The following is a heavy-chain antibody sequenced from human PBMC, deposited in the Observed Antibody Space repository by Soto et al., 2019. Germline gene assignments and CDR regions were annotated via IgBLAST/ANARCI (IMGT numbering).Heavy chain of an antibody. V-gene: IGHV1-18*01. CDR1: GYTFTSYG. CDR2: ISAYHGNT. Sequence: QVQLVQSGAEVKKPGASVKVSCKASGYTFTSYGIIWVRQAPGHGRERMGWISAYHGNTNYAQKLQVRVTMTTDTYTTTAYMEMRSVRSDDTAVSYCAGDLHWGWELLLYANDAFDIWGQGTMVTVSS. D-gene: IGHD1-26*01. CDR3: AGDLHWGWELLLYANDAFDI. J-gene: IGHJ3*02.